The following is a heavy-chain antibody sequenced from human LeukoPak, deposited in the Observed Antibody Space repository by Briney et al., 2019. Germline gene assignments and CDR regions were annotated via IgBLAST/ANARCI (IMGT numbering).Heavy chain of an antibody. J-gene: IGHJ4*02. Sequence: ASVKVSCEASGYTFTSYGISWVRQAPGQGLEWMGWISAYNGNTNYAQKLQGRVTMTTDTSTSTAYMELRSLRSDDTAVYYCARALIVVVIVDYWGQGTLVTVSS. D-gene: IGHD3-22*01. CDR3: ARALIVVVIVDY. CDR2: ISAYNGNT. V-gene: IGHV1-18*01. CDR1: GYTFTSYG.